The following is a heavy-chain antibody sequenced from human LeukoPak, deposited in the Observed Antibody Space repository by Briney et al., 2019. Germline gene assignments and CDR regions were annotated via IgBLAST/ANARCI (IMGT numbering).Heavy chain of an antibody. D-gene: IGHD5-18*01. V-gene: IGHV3-23*01. CDR1: GFTFSSYA. CDR3: AKAGIQLWFDY. CDR2: TSGSGGST. Sequence: GGSLRLSCAASGFTFSSYAMSWVRQAPGKGLEWVSATSGSGGSTYYADSVKGRFTISRDNSKNTLYLQMNSLRAEDTAVYCCAKAGIQLWFDYWGQGTLVTVSS. J-gene: IGHJ5*01.